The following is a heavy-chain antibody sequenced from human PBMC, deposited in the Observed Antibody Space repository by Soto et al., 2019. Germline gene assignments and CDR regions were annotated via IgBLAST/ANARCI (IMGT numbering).Heavy chain of an antibody. D-gene: IGHD3-9*01. CDR3: ARDVGLDSDDFFAY. CDR2: IRGDGGQT. CDR1: GFTFTSYG. J-gene: IGHJ4*02. V-gene: IGHV3-23*01. Sequence: GGSLRLSCTASGFTFTSYGMGWVRQAPGKGLQWVSTIRGDGGQTHYTDSVKGRFSISRDNSKNTVYLQMDSLRAEDTAMYFCARDVGLDSDDFFAYWGQGTQVTVSS.